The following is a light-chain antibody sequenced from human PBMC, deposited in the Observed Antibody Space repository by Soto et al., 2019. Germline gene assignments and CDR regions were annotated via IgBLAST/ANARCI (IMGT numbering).Light chain of an antibody. CDR3: SSYTSSSSLGV. J-gene: IGLJ3*02. CDR1: SSDVGSYNY. V-gene: IGLV2-14*01. CDR2: EVT. Sequence: QSALTQPASVSGSPGQSITISCTGTSSDVGSYNYVSWYQQYPGKGPKLIIYEVTNRPSGVSNRFSGSKSGNTASLTISGLQAEDEATYYCSSYTSSSSLGVFGGGTKLTVL.